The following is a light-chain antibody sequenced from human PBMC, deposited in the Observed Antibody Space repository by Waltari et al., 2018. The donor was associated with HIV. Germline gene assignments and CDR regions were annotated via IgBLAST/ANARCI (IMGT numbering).Light chain of an antibody. CDR1: SLRKYS. V-gene: IGLV3-19*01. CDR3: ESRHSNDKHHV. J-gene: IGLJ1*01. Sequence: SSELTQDPAVSVALGQTVRITCQVDSLRKYSAKWYQQKPGQAPVVVMYGKDNRPSGIPARFSGSSSGNTGSLTITGAQAEDEADYYCESRHSNDKHHVFGTGTKVTV. CDR2: GKD.